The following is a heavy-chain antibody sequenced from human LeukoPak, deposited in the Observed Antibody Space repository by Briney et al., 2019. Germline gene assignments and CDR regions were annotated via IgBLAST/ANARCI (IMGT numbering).Heavy chain of an antibody. CDR1: GYTFTGYY. CDR3: ATRNGGSDYYDSSGYNGY. V-gene: IGHV1-2*02. D-gene: IGHD3-22*01. CDR2: INPNSGGT. J-gene: IGHJ4*02. Sequence: ASVKVSCKASGYTFTGYYMHWVRQAPGQGLEWMGWINPNSGGTNYAQKFQGRVTTTRDTSISTAYMELSRLRSDDTAVYYCATRNGGSDYYDSSGYNGYWGQGTLVTVSS.